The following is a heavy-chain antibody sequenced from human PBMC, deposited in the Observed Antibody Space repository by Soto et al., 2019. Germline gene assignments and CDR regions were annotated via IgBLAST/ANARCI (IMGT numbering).Heavy chain of an antibody. CDR3: ARGLAVADYYGMEV. V-gene: IGHV1-69*04. J-gene: IGHJ6*02. Sequence: QVQLVQSGSEVKKPGSSVKVSCKVSGGTFSNDVINWVRHVPGQGLEWMAKINPILGITNSAQKFQGRATITADKSTNTAYMELSSLESKDTAVYYCARGLAVADYYGMEVWGQGTRVTVSS. CDR2: INPILGIT. CDR1: GGTFSNDV. D-gene: IGHD6-19*01.